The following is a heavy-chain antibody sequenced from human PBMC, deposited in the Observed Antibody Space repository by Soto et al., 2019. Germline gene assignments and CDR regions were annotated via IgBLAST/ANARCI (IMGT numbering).Heavy chain of an antibody. CDR1: GYTFTSYD. V-gene: IGHV1-8*01. Sequence: QVQLVQSGAEVKKPGASVKVSCKASGYTFTSYDINWVRQATGQGLEWMGWMNPNSGNTGYAQKFQGRVTMTRNTSISTAYMELSSLRSEETAVYYCARTAAIMYYYYYMDVWGKGTTVTVSS. J-gene: IGHJ6*03. D-gene: IGHD2-2*02. CDR3: ARTAAIMYYYYYMDV. CDR2: MNPNSGNT.